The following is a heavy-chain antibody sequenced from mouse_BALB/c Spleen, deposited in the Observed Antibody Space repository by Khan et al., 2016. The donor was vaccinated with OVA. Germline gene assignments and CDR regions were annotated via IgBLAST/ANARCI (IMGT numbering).Heavy chain of an antibody. V-gene: IGHV3-2*02. CDR1: GYSITSGYA. D-gene: IGHD2-4*01. CDR2: ISYSGVT. CDR3: ARGNYDGYYFDY. Sequence: EVQLQESGPGLVKPSQSLSLTCTVTGYSITSGYAWNWIRQFPGNKLEWMGYISYSGVTSYTPSLKSRISITRDTSKNQFFLQLTSVTTEDTATYDSARGNYDGYYFDYWGQGTTLTVSS. J-gene: IGHJ2*01.